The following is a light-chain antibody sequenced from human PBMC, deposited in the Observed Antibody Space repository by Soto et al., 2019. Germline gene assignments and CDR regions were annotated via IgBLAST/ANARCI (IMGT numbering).Light chain of an antibody. CDR1: QTISSW. CDR2: KAS. J-gene: IGKJ1*01. V-gene: IGKV1-5*03. CDR3: QHYNSYSEA. Sequence: DTQMTQSPSSVSASVGVRATITCRASQTISSWLAWYQQKPGKAPKLLIYKASTLKSGVPSRFSGSGSGTEFTLTISSLQPDDFATYYCQHYNSYSEAFGQGTKVDIK.